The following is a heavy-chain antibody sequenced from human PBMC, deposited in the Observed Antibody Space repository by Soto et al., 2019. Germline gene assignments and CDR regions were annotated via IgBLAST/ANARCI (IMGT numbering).Heavy chain of an antibody. CDR2: INPNSGGT. CDR1: GYTFTGYY. V-gene: IGHV1-2*04. J-gene: IGHJ5*02. CDR3: ARSPDYGDYGNTYTWFDP. D-gene: IGHD4-17*01. Sequence: GASVKVSCKASGYTFTGYYMHWVRQAPGQGLEWMGWINPNSGGTNYAQKFQGWVTMTRDTSISTAYMELSRLRSDDTAVYYCARSPDYGDYGNTYTWFDPWGQGTLVTVSS.